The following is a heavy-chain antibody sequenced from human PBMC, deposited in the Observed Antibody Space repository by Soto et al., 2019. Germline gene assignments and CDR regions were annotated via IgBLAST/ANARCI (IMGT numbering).Heavy chain of an antibody. V-gene: IGHV3-33*01. CDR1: GFTFSSYG. CDR3: ARDPRDVWGSPRPYYFDY. J-gene: IGHJ4*02. CDR2: IWYDGSNK. D-gene: IGHD3-16*01. Sequence: GGSLRLSCAASGFTFSSYGMHWVRQAPGKGLEWVAVIWYDGSNKYYADSVKGRFTISRDNSKNTLYLQMNSLRAEDTAVYYCARDPRDVWGSPRPYYFDYWGQGTLVTVSS.